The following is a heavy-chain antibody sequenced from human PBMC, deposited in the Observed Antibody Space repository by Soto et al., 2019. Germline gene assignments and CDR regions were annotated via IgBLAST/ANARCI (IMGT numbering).Heavy chain of an antibody. Sequence: SVKVSCKASGGTFSSYTISWVRQAPGQGLEWMGRIIPILGIANYAQKFQGRVTITADKSTSTAYMELSSLRSEDTAVYYCARRGAVANDAFDIWGQGTLVTVSS. J-gene: IGHJ3*02. D-gene: IGHD6-19*01. CDR1: GGTFSSYT. CDR3: ARRGAVANDAFDI. CDR2: IIPILGIA. V-gene: IGHV1-69*02.